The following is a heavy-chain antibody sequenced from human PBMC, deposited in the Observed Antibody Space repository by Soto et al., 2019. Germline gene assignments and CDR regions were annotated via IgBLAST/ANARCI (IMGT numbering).Heavy chain of an antibody. CDR2: IDWDDDK. J-gene: IGHJ5*02. Sequence: SGPTLVNPTQTLTLTCTFSGFSLSTSGMRVSWIRQPPGKALEWLARIDWDDDKFYSTSLKTRLNISKDTSKNQVVLTMTNMDPVDTATYYCARMWVENWFDPWGQGTLVTVSS. CDR1: GFSLSTSGMR. D-gene: IGHD1-26*01. V-gene: IGHV2-70*04. CDR3: ARMWVENWFDP.